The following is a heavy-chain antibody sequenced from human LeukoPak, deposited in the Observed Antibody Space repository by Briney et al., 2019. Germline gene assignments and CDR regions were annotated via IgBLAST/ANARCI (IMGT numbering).Heavy chain of an antibody. CDR3: ARDAPNRNYDFWSARKDY. CDR1: GYTFTGYY. Sequence: GASVKVSCKASGYTFTGYYMHWVRQAPGQGLEWMGRIIPILGIANYAQKFQGRVTITTDKSTSTAYMELSSLRSEDTAVYYCARDAPNRNYDFWSARKDYWGQGTLVTVSS. D-gene: IGHD3-3*01. CDR2: IIPILGIA. J-gene: IGHJ4*02. V-gene: IGHV1-69*04.